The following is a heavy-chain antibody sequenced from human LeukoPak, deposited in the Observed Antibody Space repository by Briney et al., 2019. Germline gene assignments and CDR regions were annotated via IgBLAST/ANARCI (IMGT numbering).Heavy chain of an antibody. J-gene: IGHJ4*02. D-gene: IGHD3-22*01. CDR1: GGSITNGDYY. Sequence: PSETLSLTCTVSGGSITNGDYYWSSIRQSPGKGLEWIEYVYYTGSTYYNPSLKSRVTMSVDTSKNQFSLKLTSVTAADTAVYYCAREIRKLYDRSGYPDYWGQGTLVTVSS. CDR2: VYYTGST. CDR3: AREIRKLYDRSGYPDY. V-gene: IGHV4-30-4*08.